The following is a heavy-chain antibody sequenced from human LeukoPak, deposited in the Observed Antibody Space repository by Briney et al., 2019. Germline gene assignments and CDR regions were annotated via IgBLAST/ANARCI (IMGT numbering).Heavy chain of an antibody. V-gene: IGHV4-34*01. CDR1: GDSVTTYY. CDR2: INHSGST. CDR3: ARSDWVDP. J-gene: IGHJ5*02. Sequence: SETLSLTCTVSGDSVTTYYWSWIRQPPGKGLEWIGEINHSGSTNYNPSLKSRVTISVDTSKNQFSLKLSSVTAADTAVYYCARSDWVDPWGQGTLVTVSS.